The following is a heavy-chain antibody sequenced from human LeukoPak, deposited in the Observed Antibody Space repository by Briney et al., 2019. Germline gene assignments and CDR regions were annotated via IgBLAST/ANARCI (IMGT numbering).Heavy chain of an antibody. D-gene: IGHD6-6*01. CDR2: INHSGST. Sequence: SETLSLTCAVYGGSFSGYYWSWIRQPPGKGLEWIGEINHSGSTNYNPSLKSRVTISVDTSKNQFSLKLSSVTAADTAVYYCARGRKLVRRRKSDAFDIWGQGTMVTVSS. CDR1: GGSFSGYY. J-gene: IGHJ3*02. V-gene: IGHV4-34*01. CDR3: ARGRKLVRRRKSDAFDI.